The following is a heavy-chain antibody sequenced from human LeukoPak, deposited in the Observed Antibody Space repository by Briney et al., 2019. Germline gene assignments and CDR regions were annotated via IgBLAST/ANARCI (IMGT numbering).Heavy chain of an antibody. CDR1: GFTFSSYA. CDR3: AKAEHIVVVTAIEPFDY. Sequence: GGSLRLSCAASGFTFSSYAMSWVRQAPGKGLEWVSAISGSGGSTYYADSVKGRFTISRDSSKNTLYLQMNSLRAEDTAVYYCAKAEHIVVVTAIEPFDYWGQGTLVTVSS. CDR2: ISGSGGST. D-gene: IGHD2-21*02. V-gene: IGHV3-23*01. J-gene: IGHJ4*02.